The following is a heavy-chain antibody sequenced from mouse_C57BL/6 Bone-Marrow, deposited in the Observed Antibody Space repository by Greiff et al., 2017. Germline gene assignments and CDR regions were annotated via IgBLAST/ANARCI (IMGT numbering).Heavy chain of an antibody. Sequence: DVHLVESGGDLVKPGGSLKLSCAASGFTFSSYGMSWVRQTPDKRLEWVATISSGGSYTYYPDSVKGRFTISRDNAKNTLYLQMSSLKSEDTAMYYCARRVVVTTRWYYFDYWGQGTTLTVSS. D-gene: IGHD2-5*01. J-gene: IGHJ2*01. CDR3: ARRVVVTTRWYYFDY. V-gene: IGHV5-6*01. CDR1: GFTFSSYG. CDR2: ISSGGSYT.